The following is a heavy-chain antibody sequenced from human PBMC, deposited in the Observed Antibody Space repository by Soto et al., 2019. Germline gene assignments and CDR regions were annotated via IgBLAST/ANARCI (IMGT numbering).Heavy chain of an antibody. J-gene: IGHJ6*02. V-gene: IGHV1-69*13. Sequence: ASVKVSCKASGGTFSSYAISWVRQAPGQGLEWMGGIIPIFGTANYAQKFQGRVTITADESTGIAYMELSSLRSEDTAVYYCARDPRRNYDILTGYQSGGLWGMDVWGQGTTVTVSS. CDR3: ARDPRRNYDILTGYQSGGLWGMDV. CDR1: GGTFSSYA. D-gene: IGHD3-9*01. CDR2: IIPIFGTA.